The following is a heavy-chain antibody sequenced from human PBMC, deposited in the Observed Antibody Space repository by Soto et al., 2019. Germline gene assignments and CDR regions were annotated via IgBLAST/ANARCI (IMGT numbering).Heavy chain of an antibody. CDR2: FSLSGTT. V-gene: IGHV4-4*07. CDR1: GASITGNSN. CDR3: ARGMTPPGAPAWYYFDS. J-gene: IGHJ4*02. D-gene: IGHD2-8*02. Sequence: SETLSLTCTVSGASITGNSNWSWIRQPAGKGLEWIGRFSLSGTTSYNPSLRSRVTMSADVSKNQFSLRLTSVTAADTALYYCARGMTPPGAPAWYYFDSWGQGTLVTVSS.